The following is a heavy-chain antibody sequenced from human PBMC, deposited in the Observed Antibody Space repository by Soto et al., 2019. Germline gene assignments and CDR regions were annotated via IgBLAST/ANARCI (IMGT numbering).Heavy chain of an antibody. CDR1: GFTVSSNY. J-gene: IGHJ1*01. V-gene: IGHV3-53*01. D-gene: IGHD3-22*01. CDR3: ARDRVESGYPEYFQH. Sequence: EVQLVESGGGLIQPGGSLRLSCAASGFTVSSNYMSWVRQAPGKGLEWVSVIYSGGSTYYADSVKGRFTISRDNSKNTLYLQMHGLRAEDTAVYYCARDRVESGYPEYFQHWGQGTLVTVSS. CDR2: IYSGGST.